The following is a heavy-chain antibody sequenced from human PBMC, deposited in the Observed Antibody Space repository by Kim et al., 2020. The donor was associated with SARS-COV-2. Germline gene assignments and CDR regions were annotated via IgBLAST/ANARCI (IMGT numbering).Heavy chain of an antibody. Sequence: GGSLRLSCAASGFTFSSYGMHWVRQAPGKGLEWVAVISYDGSNKYYADSVKGRFTISRDNSKNTLYLQMNSLRAEDTAVYYCAKDRSYYGSGSSPCYWGQGTLVTVSS. V-gene: IGHV3-30*18. D-gene: IGHD3-10*01. CDR3: AKDRSYYGSGSSPCY. CDR2: ISYDGSNK. J-gene: IGHJ4*02. CDR1: GFTFSSYG.